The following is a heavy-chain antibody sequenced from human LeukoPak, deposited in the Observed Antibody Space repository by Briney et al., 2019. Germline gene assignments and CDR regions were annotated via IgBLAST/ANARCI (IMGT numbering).Heavy chain of an antibody. CDR1: GFTYSNYG. Sequence: PGGSLRLSCSASGFTYSNYGKFWVRQAPGKGLKYVSGISTNGGSTDYAESVKGRFTISRDNSKNTLYLQMRSLRTDDTGVYYCVKGRTATMLDYWGQGSLVTVSS. V-gene: IGHV3-64D*09. CDR3: VKGRTATMLDY. D-gene: IGHD5-24*01. CDR2: ISTNGGST. J-gene: IGHJ4*02.